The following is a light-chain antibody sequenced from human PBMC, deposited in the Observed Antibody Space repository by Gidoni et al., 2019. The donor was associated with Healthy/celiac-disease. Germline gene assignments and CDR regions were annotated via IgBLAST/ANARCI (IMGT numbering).Light chain of an antibody. CDR1: QSVSSRY. J-gene: IGKJ4*01. V-gene: IGKV3D-7*01. CDR3: QQDYNPLT. Sequence: EIVMTQSPATLSLSPGERATLSCRARQSVSSRYLSWYQQKPGQAPRLLIYGASTRATGIPARFSGSGSGTDFTLTISSLQPEDFAVYYCQQDYNPLTFGGGTKVEIK. CDR2: GAS.